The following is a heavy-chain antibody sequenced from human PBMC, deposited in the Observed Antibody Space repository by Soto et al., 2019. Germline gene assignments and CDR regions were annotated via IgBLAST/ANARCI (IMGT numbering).Heavy chain of an antibody. CDR1: GYTFTNYG. D-gene: IGHD2-2*01. Sequence: GPGVKNPGASLKVSCKASGYTFTNYGITWVRQAPGQGLEWMGWITASNGNANYAREIQGRLTLTRDTSTNTASMELRSLRSHDTAVYYCARGASCSSTSCYVNFHYRLAVWGQGTTVIVSS. J-gene: IGHJ6*02. CDR3: ARGASCSSTSCYVNFHYRLAV. V-gene: IGHV1-18*01. CDR2: ITASNGNA.